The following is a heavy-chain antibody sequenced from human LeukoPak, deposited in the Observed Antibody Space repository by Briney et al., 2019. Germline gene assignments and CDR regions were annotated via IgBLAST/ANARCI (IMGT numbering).Heavy chain of an antibody. CDR3: AREGGYCSSTSCSYNWFDS. J-gene: IGHJ5*01. Sequence: SETLSLTCTVSGGSISSYYWSWIRQPAGKGLEWIGRIYTSGSTNYNPSLKSRVTISVDTSKNQFSLKLSSVSAADTAVYYCAREGGYCSSTSCSYNWFDSWGQGTLVTVSS. CDR1: GGSISSYY. CDR2: IYTSGST. D-gene: IGHD2-2*01. V-gene: IGHV4-4*07.